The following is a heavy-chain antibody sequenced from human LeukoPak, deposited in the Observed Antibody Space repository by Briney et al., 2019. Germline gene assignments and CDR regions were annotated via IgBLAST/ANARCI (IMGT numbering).Heavy chain of an antibody. J-gene: IGHJ4*02. D-gene: IGHD6-19*01. CDR1: GFTFSTYG. Sequence: PGGSLRLSCAASGFTFSTYGMHWVRQAPGKGLEWVAFIRYDGSKKCYADSVKGRFTISRDNSNNTLYLQMNSLRAEDMAVYYCAKLFAMYVSGWFSVYWGQGTLVTVSS. CDR2: IRYDGSKK. V-gene: IGHV3-30*02. CDR3: AKLFAMYVSGWFSVY.